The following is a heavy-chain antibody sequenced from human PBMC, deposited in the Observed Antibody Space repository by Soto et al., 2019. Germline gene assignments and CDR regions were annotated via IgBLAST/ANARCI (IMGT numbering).Heavy chain of an antibody. Sequence: QVQLVQSGAEVKKPGASVKVSRKASGYTFTSYDINWVRQATGQGLEWMGWMNPNSGNTGYAQKFQGRVTMTRNTSISTAYRELSSLRSEDTAVYYCARERSAAGTGWFDPWGQGTLVTVSS. CDR1: GYTFTSYD. J-gene: IGHJ5*02. CDR2: MNPNSGNT. CDR3: ARERSAAGTGWFDP. D-gene: IGHD6-13*01. V-gene: IGHV1-8*01.